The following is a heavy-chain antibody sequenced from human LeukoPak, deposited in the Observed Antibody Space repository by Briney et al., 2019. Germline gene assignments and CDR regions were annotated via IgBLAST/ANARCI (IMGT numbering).Heavy chain of an antibody. CDR1: GGSIVRNY. J-gene: IGHJ6*03. V-gene: IGHV4-4*07. Sequence: SETLALTCTGPGGSIVRNYWTWIRGPAGKGLEPIGRRWSSGGFGSSGGANHNPSLESRITTSVDTSKNQIYLKLNSATAADTAVYYCARGRVRGVSPYYMDVWGKGTTVTVSS. CDR2: RWSSGGFGSSGGA. CDR3: ARGRVRGVSPYYMDV. D-gene: IGHD3-10*01.